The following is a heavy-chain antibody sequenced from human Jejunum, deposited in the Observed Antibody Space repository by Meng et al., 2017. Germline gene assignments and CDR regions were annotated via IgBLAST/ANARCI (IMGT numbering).Heavy chain of an antibody. CDR3: ASGQLVMGFDS. D-gene: IGHD6-6*01. Sequence: QVQVQESGPGLVKPSGTLSLTCAVSGGSIGSDNWWNWVRQPPGKGLEWIEEIYHSGSTNYNPSLKSRVTILVDKSKNQFSLKLTSVTAADTAVYYCASGQLVMGFDSWGQGTLVTVSS. V-gene: IGHV4-4*02. CDR1: GGSIGSDNW. CDR2: IYHSGST. J-gene: IGHJ4*02.